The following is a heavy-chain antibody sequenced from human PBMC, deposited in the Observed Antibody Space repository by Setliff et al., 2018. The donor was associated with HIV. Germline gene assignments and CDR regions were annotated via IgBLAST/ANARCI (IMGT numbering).Heavy chain of an antibody. V-gene: IGHV3-33*03. D-gene: IGHD3-10*01. CDR1: QFTFKDYG. CDR2: IWHHGGSD. CDR3: AGGAVPGAFDI. J-gene: IGHJ3*02. Sequence: GESLKISCAASQFTFKDYGMHWVRQAPGKGLEWLAVIWHHGGSDYYIESVRGRFRVSRDNSENMLYLQMNSLRADDTAVYYCAGGAVPGAFDIWGQGTLVTVSS.